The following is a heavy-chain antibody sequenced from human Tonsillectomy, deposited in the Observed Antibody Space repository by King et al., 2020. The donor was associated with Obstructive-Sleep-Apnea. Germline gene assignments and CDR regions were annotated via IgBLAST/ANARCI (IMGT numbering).Heavy chain of an antibody. J-gene: IGHJ4*02. Sequence: VQLVESGGGLVQPGGSLRISCAASGFTFSNYAMSWVRHSPGKGLEWVSASTTGGGTTYYEDPVKGLFTISRGNSKNTLELQMNSRSAEDTDVYYCAKRVDTAMVFDYWGQGTLVTVSS. V-gene: IGHV3-23*02. CDR3: AKRVDTAMVFDY. D-gene: IGHD5-18*01. CDR1: GFTFSNYA. CDR2: STTGGGTT.